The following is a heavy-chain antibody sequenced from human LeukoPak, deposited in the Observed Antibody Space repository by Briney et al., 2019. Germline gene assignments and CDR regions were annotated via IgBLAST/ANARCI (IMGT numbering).Heavy chain of an antibody. Sequence: PGGSLRLSCAASGFTFSRYWMGWVRQAPGKGLEGVANIKKDGSEKYYVDSVKGRFTISRDNAQNSLYLQMNSLRAEDTAVYYCATGQYSGSTYYFDDWGQGTLVTVSS. CDR2: IKKDGSEK. D-gene: IGHD1-26*01. CDR1: GFTFSRYW. V-gene: IGHV3-7*01. J-gene: IGHJ4*02. CDR3: ATGQYSGSTYYFDD.